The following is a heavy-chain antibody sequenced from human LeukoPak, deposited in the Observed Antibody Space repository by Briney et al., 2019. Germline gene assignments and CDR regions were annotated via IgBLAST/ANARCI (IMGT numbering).Heavy chain of an antibody. Sequence: GGSLRLSCAASGFTFSSYGMHWVRQAPGKGLEWVAVISYDGSNKYYADSVKGRFTISRDNSKNTLYLQMNSLRAEDTAVYYCATSYGDYAEYFQHWGQGTLVTVSS. V-gene: IGHV3-30*03. CDR2: ISYDGSNK. CDR3: ATSYGDYAEYFQH. CDR1: GFTFSSYG. J-gene: IGHJ1*01. D-gene: IGHD4-17*01.